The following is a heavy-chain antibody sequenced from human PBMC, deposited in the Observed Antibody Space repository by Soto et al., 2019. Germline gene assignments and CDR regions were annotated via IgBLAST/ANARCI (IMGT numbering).Heavy chain of an antibody. CDR3: ASGRIKIFGVVQPSLDV. V-gene: IGHV1-3*01. Sequence: ASVKVSCKASGYTFTSYAMHWVRQAPGQRLEWMGWINAGNGNTKYSQKFQGRVTITRDTSASTAYMELSSLRSEDTAVYYCASGRIKIFGVVQPSLDVWGQGTTVTVSS. J-gene: IGHJ6*02. D-gene: IGHD3-3*01. CDR1: GYTFTSYA. CDR2: INAGNGNT.